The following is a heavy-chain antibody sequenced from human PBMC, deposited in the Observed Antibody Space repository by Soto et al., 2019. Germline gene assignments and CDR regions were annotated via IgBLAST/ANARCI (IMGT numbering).Heavy chain of an antibody. CDR3: AKDHLTAMAYYYYYGMDV. D-gene: IGHD5-18*01. V-gene: IGHV3-30*18. Sequence: PGGSLRLSCAASGFTFSSYGMHWVRQAPGKGLEWVAVISYDGSNKYYADSVKGRFTISRDNSKNTLYLQMNSLRAEDTAVYYCAKDHLTAMAYYYYYGMDVWGQGTTVTVSS. J-gene: IGHJ6*02. CDR1: GFTFSSYG. CDR2: ISYDGSNK.